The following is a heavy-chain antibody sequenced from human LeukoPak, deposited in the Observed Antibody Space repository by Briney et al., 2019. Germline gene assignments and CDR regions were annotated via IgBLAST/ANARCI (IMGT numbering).Heavy chain of an antibody. V-gene: IGHV4-39*07. J-gene: IGHJ6*03. CDR3: ARDTYYYYYYMDV. Sequence: KPSETLSLTCTVSGGSISSSSYYWGWIRQPPGRGLEWIGSIYYSGSTYYNPSLKSRVTISVDTSKSQFSLKLSSVTAADTAVYYCARDTYYYYYYMDVWGKGTTVTVSS. CDR1: GGSISSSSYY. CDR2: IYYSGST.